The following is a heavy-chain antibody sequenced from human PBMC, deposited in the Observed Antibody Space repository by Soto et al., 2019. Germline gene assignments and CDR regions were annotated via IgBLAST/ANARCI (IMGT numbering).Heavy chain of an antibody. CDR3: ARAGGFNWFDP. D-gene: IGHD3-10*01. CDR1: GGSISSGGYY. J-gene: IGHJ5*02. V-gene: IGHV4-31*03. CDR2: IYYYGNT. Sequence: PSETLSLTCTVSGGSISSGGYYWSWIRQHPGKGLEWIGYIYYYGNTYYNPSLKSRVTISVDTSKNQFSLKLSSLTAADTALYYCARAGGFNWFDPWGQGTLVTVSS.